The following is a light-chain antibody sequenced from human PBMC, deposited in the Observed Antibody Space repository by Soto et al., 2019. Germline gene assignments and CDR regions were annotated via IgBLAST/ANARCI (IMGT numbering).Light chain of an antibody. CDR1: QTVRNNY. V-gene: IGKV3-20*01. CDR2: DAS. Sequence: EIVLTQSPATLSSFPGDRVTLSCRASQTVRNNYLAWYQQKPGQAPRLLIYDASSRATGIPDRFTGSGSGTDFTLTISRLEPEDFAVYYCQQYSSSPLTFGGGTKWIS. CDR3: QQYSSSPLT. J-gene: IGKJ4*01.